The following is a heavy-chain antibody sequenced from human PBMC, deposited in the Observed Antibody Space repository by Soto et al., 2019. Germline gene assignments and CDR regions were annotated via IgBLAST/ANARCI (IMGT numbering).Heavy chain of an antibody. Sequence: EVQLVESGGGLVQPGGSLRLSCAASGFTVSSNYMSWVRQAPGTGLAWVSGIYSGGSTYYADSVKGRFTISRDNSKKKLYLQMNRLRAEDTAVYYCARDRSGRSCSGGSCYSTSPRDAFDIWGQGTMVTVSS. CDR2: IYSGGST. CDR1: GFTVSSNY. J-gene: IGHJ3*02. CDR3: ARDRSGRSCSGGSCYSTSPRDAFDI. D-gene: IGHD2-15*01. V-gene: IGHV3-66*01.